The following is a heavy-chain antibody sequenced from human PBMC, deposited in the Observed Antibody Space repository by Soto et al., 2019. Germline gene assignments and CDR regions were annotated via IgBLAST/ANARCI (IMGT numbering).Heavy chain of an antibody. CDR1: GGYISSGYF. D-gene: IGHD2-8*02. CDR3: ARFAKEENPKRESWCAFDI. V-gene: IGHV4-31*03. J-gene: IGHJ4*02. CDR2: IYYSGGT. Sequence: PSETLSLTCTVSGGYISSGYFWSWIRQRPGKGLEWIGNIYYSGGTYSNPSLESRVVMSVDTSKNEFTLKVNSVTAADTAMYYCARFAKEENPKRESWCAFDIWGQGILVTVSS.